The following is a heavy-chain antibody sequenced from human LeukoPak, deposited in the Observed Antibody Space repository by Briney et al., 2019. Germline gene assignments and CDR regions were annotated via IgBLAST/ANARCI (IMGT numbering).Heavy chain of an antibody. CDR3: ARHYGP. D-gene: IGHD3-16*01. J-gene: IGHJ5*02. Sequence: SETLSLTCTFYGGSFSGYYWSWIRQPPGKGLEWIGEINYSGDTNHNPSLKSRVTISVDTSKNQFSLKLNSVTAADTAVYYCARHYGPWGQGTLVTVSS. CDR1: GGSFSGYY. CDR2: INYSGDT. V-gene: IGHV4-34*01.